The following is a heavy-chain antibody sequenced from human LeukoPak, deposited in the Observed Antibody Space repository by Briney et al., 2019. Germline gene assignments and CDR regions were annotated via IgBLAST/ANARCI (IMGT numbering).Heavy chain of an antibody. CDR1: GSIFTSFG. V-gene: IGHV1-18*01. J-gene: IGHJ6*03. Sequence: ASVKVSCTSSGSIFTSFGISWVRQSAGLGLEGMGWISAYNGNTNYPQKLQGRVTMTTDTSTSTAYMELRSRRSDDTAVYYCARGTGDRYYYYYMDVWGEGTTVTVSS. CDR2: ISAYNGNT. D-gene: IGHD7-27*01. CDR3: ARGTGDRYYYYYMDV.